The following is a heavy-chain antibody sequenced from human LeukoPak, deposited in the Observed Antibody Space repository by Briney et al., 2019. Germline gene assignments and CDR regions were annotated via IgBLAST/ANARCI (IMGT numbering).Heavy chain of an antibody. CDR2: IYYSGST. D-gene: IGHD5-18*01. CDR1: GGSISSSSYY. CDR3: AGGYIYGSTYYYMDV. V-gene: IGHV4-39*07. Sequence: PETLSLTCTVSGGSISSSSYYWGWIRQPPGKGLEWIGSIYYSGSTYYNPSLKSRVTISVDTSKNQFSLKLNSVTAADTAVYYCAGGYIYGSTYYYMDVWGKGTTVTISS. J-gene: IGHJ6*03.